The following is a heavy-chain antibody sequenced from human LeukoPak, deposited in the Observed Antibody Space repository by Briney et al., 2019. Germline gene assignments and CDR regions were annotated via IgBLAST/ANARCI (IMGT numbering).Heavy chain of an antibody. D-gene: IGHD1-26*01. CDR1: GFTFTTYG. CDR2: ISSSSTYI. J-gene: IGHJ4*02. V-gene: IGHV3-21*01. Sequence: GGSLRLSCSASGFTFTTYGMNWVRQAPGKGLEWVSSISSSSTYIYYADSVKGRFTISRDNAKNSLYLQMDSLRAEDTAVYYCARDLSVGARPDLGFDYWGQGTLVTVSS. CDR3: ARDLSVGARPDLGFDY.